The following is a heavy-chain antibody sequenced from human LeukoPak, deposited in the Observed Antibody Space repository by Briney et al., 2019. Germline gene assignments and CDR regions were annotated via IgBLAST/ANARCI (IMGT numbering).Heavy chain of an antibody. CDR3: ARALFGNCGRVSFTEFDY. D-gene: IGHD4-23*01. J-gene: IGHJ4*02. V-gene: IGHV1-18*01. Sequence: ASVKVSCKASGYTFTSYDINWVRQATGQGLEWMGWIRTYNGNTNYAQKLQDRVIMTTDTSTSTAYLELRSLRSDDTAVYYCARALFGNCGRVSFTEFDYWGQGTLVTVSS. CDR1: GYTFTSYD. CDR2: IRTYNGNT.